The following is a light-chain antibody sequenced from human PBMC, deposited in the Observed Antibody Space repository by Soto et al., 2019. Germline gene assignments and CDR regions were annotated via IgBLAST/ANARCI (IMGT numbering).Light chain of an antibody. CDR3: QQYGSS. CDR1: QSVSSSY. V-gene: IGKV3-20*01. Sequence: EIVLTQSPGTLSLSPGERATLSCRASQSVSSSYLAWYQQKPGQAPRLLIYGASTGATGIPDRFSGSGSGTNFTLTISRLDPEDFSVYYWQQYGSSFGGGTKVEIK. J-gene: IGKJ4*01. CDR2: GAS.